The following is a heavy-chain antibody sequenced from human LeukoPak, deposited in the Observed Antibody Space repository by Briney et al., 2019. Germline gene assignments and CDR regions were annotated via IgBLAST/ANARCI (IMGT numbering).Heavy chain of an antibody. D-gene: IGHD6-19*01. Sequence: ASVKVSCKASGYTFTGYQIHWVRQAPGQGLEWMGWINPNSGGTNSAQNFQGRATMTRDTSISTTYMELSRLRSDDTAVYYCARGAVAGHFDYWGQGTLVTVSS. CDR1: GYTFTGYQ. V-gene: IGHV1-2*02. J-gene: IGHJ4*02. CDR2: INPNSGGT. CDR3: ARGAVAGHFDY.